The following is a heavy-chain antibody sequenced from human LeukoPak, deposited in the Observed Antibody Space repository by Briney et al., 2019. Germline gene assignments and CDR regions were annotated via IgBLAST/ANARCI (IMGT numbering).Heavy chain of an antibody. CDR3: ARENSGSYREFDY. J-gene: IGHJ4*02. V-gene: IGHV4-59*12. Sequence: SETLSLTCTVSGGSISTFSWNWIRQPPGQGLEWIGYVNSNGGTYNNSSLKSRVTVSLDMSKNQFSLKLSSVTAADTAVFYCARENSGSYREFDYWGQGTLVTVSS. CDR2: VNSNGGT. CDR1: GGSISTFS. D-gene: IGHD1-26*01.